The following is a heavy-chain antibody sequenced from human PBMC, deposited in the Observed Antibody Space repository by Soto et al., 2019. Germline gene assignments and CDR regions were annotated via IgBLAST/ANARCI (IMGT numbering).Heavy chain of an antibody. CDR1: GFTFEKYW. Sequence: DVQLLESGGALVQPGESLRLSCAASGFTFEKYWMTWARQAPGKGLELVANIKEDGSDKTYVDSVKGRFTVSRDNTKDFLFLPMNSLRDEDTVVYYCARGRSTDYWGQGTLVIVSS. CDR2: IKEDGSDK. CDR3: ARGRSTDY. V-gene: IGHV3-7*01. J-gene: IGHJ4*02.